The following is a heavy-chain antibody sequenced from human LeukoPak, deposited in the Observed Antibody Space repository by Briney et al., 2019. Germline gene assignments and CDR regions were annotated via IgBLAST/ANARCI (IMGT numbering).Heavy chain of an antibody. CDR1: GGSISSYY. CDR3: ASLSIVGATIRPIGDYYMDV. J-gene: IGHJ6*03. CDR2: IYTSGST. V-gene: IGHV4-4*09. Sequence: SETLSLTCTVSGGSISSYYWSWIRQPPGKGLEWIGYIYTSGSTNYNPSLKSRVTISVDTSKNQFSLKLSSVTAADTAVYYCASLSIVGATIRPIGDYYMDVWGKGTTVTVSS. D-gene: IGHD1-26*01.